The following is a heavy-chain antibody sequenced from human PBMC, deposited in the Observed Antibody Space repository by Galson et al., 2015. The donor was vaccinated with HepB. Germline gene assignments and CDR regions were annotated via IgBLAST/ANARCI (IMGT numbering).Heavy chain of an antibody. CDR2: ISSNGGST. J-gene: IGHJ2*01. V-gene: IGHV3-64D*06. CDR3: VRNHRRSGHDYYWYFDL. D-gene: IGHD5-12*01. Sequence: VRQAPGKGLEYVSAISSNGGSTYYADSVKGRFTISRDNSKNTLYLQMSSLRAEDTAVYYCVRNHRRSGHDYYWYFDLWGRGTLVTVSS.